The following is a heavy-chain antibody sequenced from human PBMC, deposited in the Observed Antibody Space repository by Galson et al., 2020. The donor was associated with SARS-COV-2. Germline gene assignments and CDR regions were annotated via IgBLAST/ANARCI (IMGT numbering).Heavy chain of an antibody. CDR3: AREGASISGNGASNFDY. D-gene: IGHD5-12*01. Sequence: ASVKVSCKASGYTFTSYYMHWVRQAPGQGLEWMGVINPSGGSTSYAQKFQGRVTMTRDTSTSTVYMDLSSLRSEDTAMYYCAREGASISGNGASNFDYWGQGTLVTVSS. J-gene: IGHJ4*02. V-gene: IGHV1-46*01. CDR1: GYTFTSYY. CDR2: INPSGGST.